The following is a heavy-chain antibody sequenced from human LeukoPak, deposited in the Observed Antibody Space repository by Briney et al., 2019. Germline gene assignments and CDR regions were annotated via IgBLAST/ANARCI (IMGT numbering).Heavy chain of an antibody. Sequence: GGSLRLSCAASGFTFSSYSMNWVRQAPGKGLEWVSSISRSSSYIYYADSVKGRFTISRDNAKNSLYLQMNSLRAEDTAVYYCAREVHIVVVTAINNWFDPWGQGTLVTVSS. V-gene: IGHV3-21*01. D-gene: IGHD2-21*02. CDR3: AREVHIVVVTAINNWFDP. J-gene: IGHJ5*02. CDR1: GFTFSSYS. CDR2: ISRSSSYI.